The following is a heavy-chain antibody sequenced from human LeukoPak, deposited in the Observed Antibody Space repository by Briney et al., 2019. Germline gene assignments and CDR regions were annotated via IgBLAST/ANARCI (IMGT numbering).Heavy chain of an antibody. V-gene: IGHV1-18*01. D-gene: IGHD2-21*02. J-gene: IGHJ2*01. Sequence: ASVKVSCKASGYTFTRYAISWVRQAPGQGLEWMGWISGYNGNTNYPQKFQGRVTMTTDTSTSTAYMELRSLTSDDTAVYYCARPGCSGGDCYSSADHWGRGTLVTVSS. CDR1: GYTFTRYA. CDR3: ARPGCSGGDCYSSADH. CDR2: ISGYNGNT.